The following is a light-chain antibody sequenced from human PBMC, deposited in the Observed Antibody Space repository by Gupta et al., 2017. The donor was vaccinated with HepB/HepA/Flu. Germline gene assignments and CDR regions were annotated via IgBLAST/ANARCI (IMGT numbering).Light chain of an antibody. J-gene: IGKJ1*01. CDR3: QQDPNPPST. CDR1: QSLLYSSKNKNY. CDR2: WAS. Sequence: DIVMTQSPDSLSVSLFERATINPPSSQSLLYSSKNKNYVAWYQQKPGQPPRLLIYWASTRESGVPDRISGRGSGTDFTLTISNLQAEDVAVYYCQQDPNPPSTFGQGTKVEIK. V-gene: IGKV4-1*01.